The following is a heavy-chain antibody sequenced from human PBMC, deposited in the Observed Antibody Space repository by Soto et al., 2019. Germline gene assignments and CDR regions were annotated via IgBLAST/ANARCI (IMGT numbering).Heavy chain of an antibody. J-gene: IGHJ6*02. CDR3: ARDKRRMGGDGLDV. CDR2: VYYNGNT. D-gene: IGHD3-16*01. CDR1: GDSVSSGSYY. V-gene: IGHV4-61*01. Sequence: QVQLQESGPGLVKPSETLSLTCTVSGDSVSSGSYYWGWIRQPPGKGLEWIGYVYYNGNTNYNPSLKSRITMSVDTSKNQFSLNLSSVTNADAAVYFCARDKRRMGGDGLDVWGQGITVNVSS.